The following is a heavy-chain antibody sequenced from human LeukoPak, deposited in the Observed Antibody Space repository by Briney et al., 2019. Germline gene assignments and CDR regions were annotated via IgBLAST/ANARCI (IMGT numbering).Heavy chain of an antibody. J-gene: IGHJ4*02. V-gene: IGHV3-73*01. CDR1: GFTFSGSA. CDR2: IRSKANDHAT. Sequence: QAGGPLRLSCAASGFTFSGSAMRWVRQSPGKGLEWVGRIRSKANDHATAYAASVRGRFTISRGDSKNTAYLQMNSLKTEDTAVYYCTRRLMTTVNDYWGQGTLVTVSS. CDR3: TRRLMTTVNDY. D-gene: IGHD4-17*01.